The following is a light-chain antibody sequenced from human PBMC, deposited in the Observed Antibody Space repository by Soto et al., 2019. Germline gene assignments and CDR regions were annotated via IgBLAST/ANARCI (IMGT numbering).Light chain of an antibody. J-gene: IGKJ1*01. Sequence: EILMTQSPATLSVSPGERATLSCRASQSVSRNLAWYQQKPGQAPRLLIYGASTRATGIPARFSGSGSGTEFTLTISSLQSEDFAFYYCQHYNNWPRTFGQGTKVDIK. V-gene: IGKV3-15*01. CDR1: QSVSRN. CDR3: QHYNNWPRT. CDR2: GAS.